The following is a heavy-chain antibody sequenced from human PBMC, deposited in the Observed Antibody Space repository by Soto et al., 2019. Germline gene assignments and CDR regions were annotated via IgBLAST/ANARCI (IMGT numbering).Heavy chain of an antibody. V-gene: IGHV4-39*01. Sequence: SETLSLTCTVSGGSISSSSYYWGWIRQPPGKGLEWIGSIYYSGSTYYNPSLKSRVTISVDTSKNQFSLKLSSVTAADTAVYYCASWGLVYYYYMDVWGKGTTVTVSS. CDR3: ASWGLVYYYYMDV. J-gene: IGHJ6*03. CDR1: GGSISSSSYY. D-gene: IGHD7-27*01. CDR2: IYYSGST.